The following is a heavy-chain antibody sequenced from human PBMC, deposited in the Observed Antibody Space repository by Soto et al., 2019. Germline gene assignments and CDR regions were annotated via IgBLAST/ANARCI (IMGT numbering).Heavy chain of an antibody. V-gene: IGHV1-2*04. CDR1: GYTFTGYY. CDR2: INPNSGGT. CDR3: ATTGRYSNYGLTGYYYSGMDV. J-gene: IGHJ6*02. D-gene: IGHD4-4*01. Sequence: GASVKVSCKASGYTFTGYYMHWVRQAPGQGLEWMGWINPNSGGTNYAQKFQGWVTITRDESMSTAYMELSSLRSDDTAVYYCATTGRYSNYGLTGYYYSGMDVWGQGTTVTVSS.